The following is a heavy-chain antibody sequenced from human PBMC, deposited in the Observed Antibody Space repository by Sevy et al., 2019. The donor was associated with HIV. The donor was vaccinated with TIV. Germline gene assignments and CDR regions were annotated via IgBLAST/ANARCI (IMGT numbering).Heavy chain of an antibody. CDR2: ISAYNGNT. CDR3: ARASAEQLVLHDY. Sequence: GESLKISCKASGYTFTSYGISWVRQAPGQGLEWMGWISAYNGNTNYAQKLQGRVTMTTETSTSTAYMELRSLRSDDTAVYYCARASAEQLVLHDYWGQGTLVTVSS. J-gene: IGHJ4*02. V-gene: IGHV1-18*01. CDR1: GYTFTSYG. D-gene: IGHD6-6*01.